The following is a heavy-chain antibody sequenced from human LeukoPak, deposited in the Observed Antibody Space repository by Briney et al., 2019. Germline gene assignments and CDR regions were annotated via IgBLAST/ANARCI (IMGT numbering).Heavy chain of an antibody. CDR3: ARDLERGIPKYIFDY. V-gene: IGHV3-30-3*01. J-gene: IGHJ4*02. CDR2: ISHDGSKK. Sequence: QPGGSLRLSCAASGFTFSSYTMHWVRQAPGKGLEWVAVISHDGSKKYYADSVKGRFTISRDNSKNTLYLQMNSLRAEDTAVYYCARDLERGIPKYIFDYWGQGTLLMVSS. CDR1: GFTFSSYT. D-gene: IGHD1-1*01.